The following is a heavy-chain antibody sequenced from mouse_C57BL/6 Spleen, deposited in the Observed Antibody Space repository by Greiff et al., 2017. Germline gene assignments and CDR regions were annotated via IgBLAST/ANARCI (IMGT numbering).Heavy chain of an antibody. CDR1: GYTFTCYW. Sequence: QVQLKQPGAELVKPGASVKLSCKASGYTFTCYWMHWVKQRPGQGLEWIGMIHPNSGSTNYNEKFKSKATLTVDKSSSTAYMQLSSLTSEDSAVYYCARGGMSYWYFDVWGTGTTVTVSS. V-gene: IGHV1-64*01. CDR2: IHPNSGST. CDR3: ARGGMSYWYFDV. J-gene: IGHJ1*03.